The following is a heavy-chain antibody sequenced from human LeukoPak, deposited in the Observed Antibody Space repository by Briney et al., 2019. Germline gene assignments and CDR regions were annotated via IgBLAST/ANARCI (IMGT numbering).Heavy chain of an antibody. J-gene: IGHJ4*02. CDR2: IDPGDSDT. V-gene: IGHV5-51*01. CDR1: GFSFTDYW. Sequence: GESLKISCKGSGFSFTDYWIGWVRQMPGKGLEWMGIIDPGDSDTRYSPSFQGQVTISADKSISTAYLQWGSLKASDTGMYYCARSTVPMAFDYWGQGTLVTVSS. CDR3: ARSTVPMAFDY. D-gene: IGHD3-10*01.